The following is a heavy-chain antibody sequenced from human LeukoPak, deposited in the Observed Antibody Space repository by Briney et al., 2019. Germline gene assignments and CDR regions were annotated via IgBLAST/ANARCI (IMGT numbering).Heavy chain of an antibody. J-gene: IGHJ3*02. CDR2: ITGDGSNT. V-gene: IGHV3-74*01. CDR3: ARTIGSENAFDI. Sequence: GGSLRLSCAASGFTFSNYWMHWVRQAPGKGLVWVSHITGDGSNTRYADSVKGRFTISRDNAKNTLYLQMNSLRAEDTAVYYCARTIGSENAFDIWGQGTMVTVSS. D-gene: IGHD1-26*01. CDR1: GFTFSNYW.